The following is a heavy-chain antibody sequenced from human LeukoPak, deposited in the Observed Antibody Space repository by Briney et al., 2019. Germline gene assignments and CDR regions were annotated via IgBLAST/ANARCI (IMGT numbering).Heavy chain of an antibody. D-gene: IGHD6-13*01. Sequence: SETLSLTCTVSGGSISSHYWSWIRQPPGKGLEWIGYIYYSGSTNYNPSLKSRVTISVDTSKNQFSLKLSSVTAADTAVYYRARSSSSSIVDYWGQGTLVTVSP. J-gene: IGHJ4*02. CDR1: GGSISSHY. V-gene: IGHV4-59*11. CDR2: IYYSGST. CDR3: ARSSSSSIVDY.